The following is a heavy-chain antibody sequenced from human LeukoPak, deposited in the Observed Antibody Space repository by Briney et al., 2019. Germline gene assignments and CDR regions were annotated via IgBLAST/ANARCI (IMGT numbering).Heavy chain of an antibody. V-gene: IGHV3-74*01. D-gene: IGHD3-16*01. CDR1: GFSLSDYW. CDR2: ITSDGSTT. CDR3: AGDYIWGRLF. Sequence: GGSLRLSCVGSGFSLSDYWMHWVRQTPGKGLMWVSRITSDGSTTWYADSVKGRFTVSGDNAKNTLFLEINSLRDEDTAVYYCAGDYIWGRLFWGQGTLVTVSS. J-gene: IGHJ4*01.